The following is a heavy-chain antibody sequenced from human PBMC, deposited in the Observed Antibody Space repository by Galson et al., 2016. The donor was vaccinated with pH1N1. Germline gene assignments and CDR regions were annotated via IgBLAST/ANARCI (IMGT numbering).Heavy chain of an antibody. D-gene: IGHD3-16*01. CDR3: AREGSRNHLGGFDF. CDR2: IQFDSSTE. J-gene: IGHJ4*02. CDR1: GFTFRTSG. V-gene: IGHV3-30*02. Sequence: SLRLSCAASGFTFRTSGMHWVRQAPGKGLEWVAFIQFDSSTENYADSVRGRFTVSRDNSKNTVYLQMNSLRAEDTAVYYCAREGSRNHLGGFDFWGQGTLVTVSS.